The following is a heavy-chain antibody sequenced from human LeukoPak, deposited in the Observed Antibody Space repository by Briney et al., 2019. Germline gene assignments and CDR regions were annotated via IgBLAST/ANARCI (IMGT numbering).Heavy chain of an antibody. Sequence: GGSLRLSCAASGFTFSNAWMSWVRQAPGKGLEWVGRIKSKTDGGTTDYAAPVKGRFTISTDDSKNTLYLQMNSLKTEDTAVYYCTTVAVVVVAAIDYWGQGTLVTVSS. D-gene: IGHD2-15*01. CDR3: TTVAVVVVAAIDY. V-gene: IGHV3-15*01. CDR1: GFTFSNAW. CDR2: IKSKTDGGTT. J-gene: IGHJ4*02.